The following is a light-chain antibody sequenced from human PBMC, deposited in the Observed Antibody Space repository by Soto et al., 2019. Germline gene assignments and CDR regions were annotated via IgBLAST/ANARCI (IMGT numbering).Light chain of an antibody. Sequence: QAVLTQPASVSGSPGQSITISCTGTSSDVGIYNYVSWYQHHPGKAPKLMIYEVSSRPSGVSNRFSGSKSGNTASLTISGLQAEEEAYYWCSSYTMSNTWIFGGGTKLTVL. CDR1: SSDVGIYNY. V-gene: IGLV2-14*01. CDR2: EVS. J-gene: IGLJ2*01. CDR3: SSYTMSNTWI.